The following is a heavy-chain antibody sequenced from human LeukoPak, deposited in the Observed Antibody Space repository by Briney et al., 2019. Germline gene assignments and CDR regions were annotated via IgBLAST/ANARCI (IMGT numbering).Heavy chain of an antibody. CDR1: AGSITNYY. J-gene: IGHJ4*02. CDR2: IFYSGST. V-gene: IGHV4-59*01. Sequence: SETLSLTCTVSAGSITNYYWSWIRQPPGRGLEWIGYIFYSGSTICNPSLQSRVTISVDTSKNQFSLKLSSVTAADTAVYCCARGNGYNYYWGQGTLVTVSS. D-gene: IGHD5-24*01. CDR3: ARGNGYNYY.